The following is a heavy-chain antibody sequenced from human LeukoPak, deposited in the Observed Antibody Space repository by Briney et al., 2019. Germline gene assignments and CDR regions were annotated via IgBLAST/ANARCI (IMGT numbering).Heavy chain of an antibody. J-gene: IGHJ4*02. D-gene: IGHD1-26*01. CDR3: ARRTYSGRILFFDY. Sequence: SETLSLTCTVSGGSISSSSYYWGWIRQPPGKGLEWIGSIYHSGSTYYNPSLKSRVTISVDTSKNQFSLKLSSVTAADTAVYYCARRTYSGRILFFDYWGQGTLVTVSS. CDR1: GGSISSSSYY. CDR2: IYHSGST. V-gene: IGHV4-39*07.